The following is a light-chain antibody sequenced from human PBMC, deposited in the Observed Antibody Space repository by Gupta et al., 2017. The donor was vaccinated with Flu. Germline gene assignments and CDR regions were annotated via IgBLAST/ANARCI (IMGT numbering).Light chain of an antibody. CDR3: SSYTRSSTLDV. CDR1: SSDVGGYNY. Sequence: QSALTHPDSVSGSPGQSLTISCTGTSSDVGGYNYVSWYQQHAGTTPKVMIYEFSNRPSGVPNRFSGSKSGNTASLTTSGLQAEDEADYYCSSYTRSSTLDVFGTGTKVTVL. J-gene: IGLJ1*01. CDR2: EFS. V-gene: IGLV2-14*01.